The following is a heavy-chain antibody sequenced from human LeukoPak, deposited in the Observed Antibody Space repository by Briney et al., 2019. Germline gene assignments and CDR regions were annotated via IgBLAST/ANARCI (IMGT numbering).Heavy chain of an antibody. Sequence: SETLSLTCTVSGYSISSGTYYWSWIRQPAGEGLEWIGRIYTSGSTNYNPSFKSRVTISVDTSKNQFSLKLSSVTAADTAVYYCAREGSMTARPFVSIDYWGQGTLVTVSS. D-gene: IGHD6-6*01. CDR3: AREGSMTARPFVSIDY. CDR2: IYTSGST. V-gene: IGHV4-61*02. J-gene: IGHJ4*02. CDR1: GYSISSGTYY.